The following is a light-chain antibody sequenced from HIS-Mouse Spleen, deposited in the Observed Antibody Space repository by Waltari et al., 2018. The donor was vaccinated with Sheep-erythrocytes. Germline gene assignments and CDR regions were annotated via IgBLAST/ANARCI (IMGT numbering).Light chain of an antibody. J-gene: IGKJ2*01. V-gene: IGKV1-13*02. CDR2: DAS. CDR1: QGISSA. CDR3: EQFNSYLYT. Sequence: AIQLTQSPSSLSASVGARVTITCRASQGISSALAWYQQKPGKAPKLLSYDASSLESGVPSRFSGSGSGTDFTLTISRLQPEDFATYYCEQFNSYLYTFGQGTKLEIK.